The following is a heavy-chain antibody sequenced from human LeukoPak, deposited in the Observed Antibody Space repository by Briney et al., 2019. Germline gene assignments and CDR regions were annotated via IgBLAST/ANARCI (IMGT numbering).Heavy chain of an antibody. D-gene: IGHD2-15*01. CDR1: GFTFSSYS. CDR2: ISSSSSYI. CDR3: ARDRILTRGDY. V-gene: IGHV3-21*01. J-gene: IGHJ4*02. Sequence: GGSLRLSCAASGFTFSSYSMNWVSQAPGKGLEWVSSISSSSSYIYYADSVKGRFTISRDNAKNSLYLQMNSLRAEDTAVYYCARDRILTRGDYWGQGTLVTVSS.